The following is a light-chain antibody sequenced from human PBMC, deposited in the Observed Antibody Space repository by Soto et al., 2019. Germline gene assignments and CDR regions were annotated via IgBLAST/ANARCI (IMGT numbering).Light chain of an antibody. Sequence: DIVMTQSPATLSVSPGERATLSCRASQSVFSSLAWYQQKPGQAPRLLIYGAATRATGIPARFSGSGSGTEFTLTISRQRTHVFALYISQHYQLLAELGQGTKVDIK. CDR2: GAA. J-gene: IGKJ1*01. V-gene: IGKV3-15*01. CDR3: QHYQLLAE. CDR1: QSVFSS.